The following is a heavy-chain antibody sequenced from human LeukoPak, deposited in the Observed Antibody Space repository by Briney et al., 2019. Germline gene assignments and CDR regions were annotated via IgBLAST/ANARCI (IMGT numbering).Heavy chain of an antibody. D-gene: IGHD3-3*01. CDR1: GFTFSSYA. CDR2: ISGSGGST. V-gene: IGHV3-23*01. CDR3: AKVKYDFWSGYFNY. J-gene: IGHJ4*02. Sequence: GGSLRLSCAASGFTFSSYAMSWVRQAPGKGLEWVSAISGSGGSTYYAGSVKGRFTISRDNSKNTLYLQMNSLRAEDTAVYYCAKVKYDFWSGYFNYWGQGTLVTVSS.